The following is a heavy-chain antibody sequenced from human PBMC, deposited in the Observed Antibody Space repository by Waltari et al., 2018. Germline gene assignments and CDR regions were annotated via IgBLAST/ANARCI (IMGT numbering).Heavy chain of an antibody. CDR1: GYTLTELS. Sequence: QVQLVQSGAEVKKPGASVKVSCKVSGYTLTELSMHWVRQAPGKGLEWMGWISAYNGNTNYAQKLQGRVTMTTDTSTSTAYMELRSLRSDDTAVYYCASTSSWDAFDIWGQGTMVTVSS. J-gene: IGHJ3*02. CDR2: ISAYNGNT. D-gene: IGHD6-13*01. CDR3: ASTSSWDAFDI. V-gene: IGHV1-18*01.